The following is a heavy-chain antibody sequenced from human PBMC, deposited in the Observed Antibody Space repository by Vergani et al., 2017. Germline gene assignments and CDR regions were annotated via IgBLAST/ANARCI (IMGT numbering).Heavy chain of an antibody. CDR3: AKDAPRNCSITSCYKGRDY. J-gene: IGHJ4*02. CDR2: ISGSGGST. Sequence: EVQLLESGGGLVQPGGSLRLSCAASGFTFSSYAMSWVRQAPGKGLEWVSAISGSGGSTYYADSVKGRFTISRDNSKNTMYLQMNSLRAEDTAGYYCAKDAPRNCSITSCYKGRDYWGQGTLVTVSS. CDR1: GFTFSSYA. D-gene: IGHD2-2*02. V-gene: IGHV3-23*01.